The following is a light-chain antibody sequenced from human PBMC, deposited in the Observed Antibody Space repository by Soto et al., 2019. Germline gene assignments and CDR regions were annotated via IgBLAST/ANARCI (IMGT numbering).Light chain of an antibody. CDR2: LNS. CDR1: ESLLQSDGNNC. V-gene: IGKV2-28*01. CDR3: MQTRQSPQT. J-gene: IGKJ2*01. Sequence: EIVMTPSPLSLPVTPGEPASISCRSSESLLQSDGNNCLEWYVQKPGQSPQLLIFLNSHRASGVPDRFSVSGSGTDFTLKISRVEAEDVGVYYCMQTRQSPQTFGQGTKLEIK.